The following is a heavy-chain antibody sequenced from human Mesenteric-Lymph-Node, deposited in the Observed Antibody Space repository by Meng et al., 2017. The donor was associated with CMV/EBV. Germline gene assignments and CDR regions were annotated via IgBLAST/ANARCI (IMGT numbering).Heavy chain of an antibody. CDR2: INYSGST. J-gene: IGHJ4*02. V-gene: IGHV4-34*01. CDR1: VSFSGYY. D-gene: IGHD3-22*01. CDR3: ARVSYYYGGSGYYYYFDY. Sequence: VSFSGYYWSWVRQPQGERLEWIGEINYSGSTSYNPSLKSRVTISLDTSKKQLSLKLSSVTAADTAVYYCARVSYYYGGSGYYYYFDYWGQGTLVTVSS.